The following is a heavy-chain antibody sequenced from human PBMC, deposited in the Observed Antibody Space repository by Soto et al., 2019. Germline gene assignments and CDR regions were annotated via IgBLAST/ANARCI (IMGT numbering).Heavy chain of an antibody. J-gene: IGHJ6*02. D-gene: IGHD3-9*01. CDR1: GGSISTYY. V-gene: IGHV4-59*08. Sequence: SETLSLTCTVSGGSISTYYWSWIRQPPGEELEWIGHIYYSGTTDYNPFLKSRVTMSVDTSKNQFSLRLSSVTAADTAVYYCARHAARHFDVSTGYYKSGLDVWGQGTTVTVSS. CDR3: ARHAARHFDVSTGYYKSGLDV. CDR2: IYYSGTT.